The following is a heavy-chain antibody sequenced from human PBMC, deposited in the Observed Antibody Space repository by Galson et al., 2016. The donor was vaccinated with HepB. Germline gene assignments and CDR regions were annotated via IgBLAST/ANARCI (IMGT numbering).Heavy chain of an antibody. CDR1: GFTFNNYA. Sequence: SLRLSCAASGFTFNNYAMDWVRQAPGKGLEWVSVIAASGGGASYADSVKGRFTISRDNATNTLYLEMNSLRAEDTAIYYCATEYVLRSLESSSYYFYGLDVWGQGTTVTVSS. V-gene: IGHV3-23*01. J-gene: IGHJ6*02. CDR2: IAASGGGA. D-gene: IGHD3-3*01. CDR3: ATEYVLRSLESSSYYFYGLDV.